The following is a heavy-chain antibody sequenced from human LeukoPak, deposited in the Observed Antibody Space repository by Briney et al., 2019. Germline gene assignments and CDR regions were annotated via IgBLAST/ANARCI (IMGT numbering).Heavy chain of an antibody. D-gene: IGHD4-11*01. CDR3: TRYRLSFFDY. CDR2: IDWDDER. V-gene: IGHV2-70*11. J-gene: IGHJ4*02. CDR1: GFSLSTSGMC. Sequence: SVPTLVNPTQTLTLTCSFFGFSLSTSGMCVSWIHQPPGKALEWLARIDWDDERHYSTSLKTRLTISKDTSKNQVVLTMTNVDPVDTATYYCTRYRLSFFDYWGQGTLVTVSS.